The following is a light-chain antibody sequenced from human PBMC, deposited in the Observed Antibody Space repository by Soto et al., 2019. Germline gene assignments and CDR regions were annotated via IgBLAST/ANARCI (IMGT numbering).Light chain of an antibody. Sequence: DIQMTQSPSSLSASVGDRVTITCRASQSISSYLNWYQQKPRKAPKLLIYAASSLQSGVPSRFSGSGSGTDCTLTISSLQPEDFATYSCQQSYSTPRTFGQGTKLEIK. J-gene: IGKJ2*01. CDR3: QQSYSTPRT. CDR1: QSISSY. V-gene: IGKV1-39*01. CDR2: AAS.